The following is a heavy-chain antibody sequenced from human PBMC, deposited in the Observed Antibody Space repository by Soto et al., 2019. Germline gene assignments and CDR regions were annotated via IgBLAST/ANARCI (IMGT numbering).Heavy chain of an antibody. Sequence: QVQVVQSGAEVKKPGASVKVSCKTSGYTFINYHVHWVRQAPGQGLEWMGAINPNSGSTTYAQHLQGRITMTSDASTSTVYMDLSSLRSDDTAVYYCALPKNTLGWYNFWGQGSLVTVS. J-gene: IGHJ4*02. CDR2: INPNSGST. D-gene: IGHD6-19*01. V-gene: IGHV1-46*01. CDR1: GYTFINYH. CDR3: ALPKNTLGWYNF.